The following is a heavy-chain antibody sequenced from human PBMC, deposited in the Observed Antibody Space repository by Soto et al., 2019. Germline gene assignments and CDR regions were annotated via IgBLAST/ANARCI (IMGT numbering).Heavy chain of an antibody. D-gene: IGHD3-22*01. Sequence: GWSLRLSCAASEFTFSDYAMGWVRQAPGKGLETVSFISGTGGSTDYADPVEGRLTISRDNSKNTLYLQMNSLRAEDTAVYYCAKEYPASITMIVVAHFDYWGPGTLVTVS. V-gene: IGHV3-23*01. CDR1: EFTFSDYA. CDR2: ISGTGGST. CDR3: AKEYPASITMIVVAHFDY. J-gene: IGHJ4*02.